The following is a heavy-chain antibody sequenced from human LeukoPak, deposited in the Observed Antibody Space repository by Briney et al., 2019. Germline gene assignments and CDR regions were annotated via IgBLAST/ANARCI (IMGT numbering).Heavy chain of an antibody. Sequence: GGSLRLSCAASGFTFSSYAMSWVRQAPGKGLEWVSAISGSGGSTYYADSVKGRFTISRDNSKNTLYLQMNSLRAEDTAVYYCARSDGDTAMVPHDYWGQGTLVTVSS. CDR1: GFTFSSYA. D-gene: IGHD5-18*01. V-gene: IGHV3-23*01. J-gene: IGHJ4*02. CDR2: ISGSGGST. CDR3: ARSDGDTAMVPHDY.